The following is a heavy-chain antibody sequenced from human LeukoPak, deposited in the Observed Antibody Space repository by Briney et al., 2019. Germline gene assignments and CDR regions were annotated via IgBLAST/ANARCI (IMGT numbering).Heavy chain of an antibody. J-gene: IGHJ4*02. CDR3: ARGAYYYED. CDR1: GCTFSSYP. Sequence: PGGSLRLSCAVSGCTFSSYPMQWVRQAPGKGLEWVSYISSSSSTIYYADSVKGRLTISRDNAKNSLYLQMNSLRAEDTAVYYCARGAYYYEDWGQGTLVTVSS. V-gene: IGHV3-48*01. D-gene: IGHD3-22*01. CDR2: ISSSSSTI.